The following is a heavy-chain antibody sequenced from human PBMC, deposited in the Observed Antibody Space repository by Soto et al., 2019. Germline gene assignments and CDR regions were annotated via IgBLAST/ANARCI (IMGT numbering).Heavy chain of an antibody. Sequence: QVQLVQSGAEVKKPGSSVKVSCKASGGTFSSYTISWVRQAPGQGLEWMGRIIPILGIANYAQKFQGRVTITADKATTKAYMELSSLRSEDTAVYYCAMEYCSSTSCYRDYWGQGTLVTVSS. J-gene: IGHJ4*02. CDR2: IIPILGIA. CDR3: AMEYCSSTSCYRDY. V-gene: IGHV1-69*02. CDR1: GGTFSSYT. D-gene: IGHD2-2*02.